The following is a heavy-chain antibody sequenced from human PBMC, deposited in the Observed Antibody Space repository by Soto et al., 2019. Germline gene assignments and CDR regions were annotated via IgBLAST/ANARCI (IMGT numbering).Heavy chain of an antibody. Sequence: LILSCAASGFTFSSYAMTWVRQAPRKGLEWVALINGGGDSAYYADSVKGRFTISRDNFKNTLFLQMNSLRGEDTAVYYCARGATIDYWGQGTLVTVSS. CDR3: ARGATIDY. CDR1: GFTFSSYA. CDR2: INGGGDSA. J-gene: IGHJ4*02. V-gene: IGHV3-23*01.